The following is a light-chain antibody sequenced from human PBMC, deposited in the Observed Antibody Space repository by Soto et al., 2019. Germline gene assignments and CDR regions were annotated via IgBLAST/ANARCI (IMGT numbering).Light chain of an antibody. CDR1: QSVSSSY. V-gene: IGKV3-20*01. CDR2: GTS. J-gene: IGKJ2*01. Sequence: EIVLTQSPGTLSLSPGERATLSCRASQSVSSSYLAWYQQKPGQAPRLLLYGTSNRATGIPDRFSGSGSGTDFTLTISRLEPEDFAVYNCQQYGRSPYTFGQGTTLEIK. CDR3: QQYGRSPYT.